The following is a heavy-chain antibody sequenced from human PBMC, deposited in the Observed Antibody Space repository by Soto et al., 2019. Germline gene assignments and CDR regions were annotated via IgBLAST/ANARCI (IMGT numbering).Heavy chain of an antibody. CDR1: GFTFSSYA. CDR2: INDSGGST. D-gene: IGHD3-10*01. J-gene: IGHJ2*01. V-gene: IGHV3-23*01. Sequence: EVQLLESGGGWVQPGGSLRLSCTASGFTFSSYAMSWVRQAPGKGLEWVSSINDSGGSTYYADSVRGRFTISRDNSKNTVYVQMTSLRAEDTAVYYCAKDFYSGPQPGYFDLWGRGTLVTVAS. CDR3: AKDFYSGPQPGYFDL.